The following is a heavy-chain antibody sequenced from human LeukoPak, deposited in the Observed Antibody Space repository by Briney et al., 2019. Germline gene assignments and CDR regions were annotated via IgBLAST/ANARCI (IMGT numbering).Heavy chain of an antibody. V-gene: IGHV3-30*04. CDR1: GFTFSRYA. CDR2: VSYDGSNK. J-gene: IGHJ4*02. Sequence: PGRSLRLSCAASGFTFSRYAMHWVRQAPGKGLEWVAVVSYDGSNKYYADSVKGRFTISRDNSKNTLYLQMNSLRPEDTAVYYCASRGPDRSGWYYFDYWGQGTLVTVSS. CDR3: ASRGPDRSGWYYFDY. D-gene: IGHD6-19*01.